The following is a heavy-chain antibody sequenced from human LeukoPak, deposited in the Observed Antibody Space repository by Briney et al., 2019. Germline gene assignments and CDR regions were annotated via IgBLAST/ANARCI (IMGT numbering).Heavy chain of an antibody. CDR2: INYSGST. D-gene: IGHD5-24*01. V-gene: IGHV4-39*07. J-gene: IGHJ3*01. Sequence: SETLSLTCTVSGGSISSSDFYWGWIRQPPGKGLEWIGSINYSGSTHYRPSLKSRVTISVDTSKNHFSLKLSSVTAADTAVYYCARDGYNFRAFDVWGQGTMVTVSS. CDR3: ARDGYNFRAFDV. CDR1: GGSISSSDFY.